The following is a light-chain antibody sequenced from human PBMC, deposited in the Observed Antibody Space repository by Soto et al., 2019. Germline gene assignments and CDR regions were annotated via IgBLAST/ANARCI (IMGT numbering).Light chain of an antibody. V-gene: IGKV1-39*01. CDR3: QQSYSTPIT. Sequence: DIQMTQSPSSLSASVGDRVTITCRASQSISSYLIWYQQKPGKAPQLLIYAASSLRSGVPSRFSGSGSGTDFTLTINSLQPEDFATYYCQQSYSTPITFGQGTRLEMK. CDR2: AAS. J-gene: IGKJ5*01. CDR1: QSISSY.